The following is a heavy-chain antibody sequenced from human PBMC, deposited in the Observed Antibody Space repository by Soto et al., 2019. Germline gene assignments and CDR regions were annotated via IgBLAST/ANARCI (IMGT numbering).Heavy chain of an antibody. J-gene: IGHJ5*02. CDR2: IIPIFGTA. V-gene: IGHV1-69*12. D-gene: IGHD4-17*01. CDR1: GGTFSSYA. CDR3: ARDGSGNGDLNNWFDP. Sequence: QVQLVQSGAEVKKPGSSVKVSCKASGGTFSSYAISWVRQAPGQGLEWMGGIIPIFGTAHYAQKFQGRVTITADESTSTAYMELSSLRSEDTAVYYCARDGSGNGDLNNWFDPWGQGTLVTVSS.